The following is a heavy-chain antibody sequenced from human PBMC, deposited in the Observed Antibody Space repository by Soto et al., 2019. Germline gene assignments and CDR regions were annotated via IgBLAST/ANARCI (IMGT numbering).Heavy chain of an antibody. CDR2: INAGNGNT. J-gene: IGHJ4*02. D-gene: IGHD2-15*01. V-gene: IGHV1-3*01. CDR3: ARDPCIPRCQDY. CDR1: GYTFTSYA. Sequence: ASVKVSCKASGYTFTSYAMHWVRQAPGQRLEWMGWINAGNGNTKYSQKFQGRVTITRDTSASTGYMELSSLRSEDTAVYYCARDPCIPRCQDYWGQGTLLTESS.